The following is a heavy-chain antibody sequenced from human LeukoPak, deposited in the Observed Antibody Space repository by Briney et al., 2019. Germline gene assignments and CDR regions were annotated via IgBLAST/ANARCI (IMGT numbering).Heavy chain of an antibody. J-gene: IGHJ4*02. Sequence: ASVKVSCKTSGYTFTAYYLHWVRQAPGQGLEWVGRINPNSGGTNSAQKFQGRVTMTRDTSISTAYMELSSLRFDDTAVYFCARDSTGYYQLDYWGQGTLVTVSS. CDR2: INPNSGGT. CDR3: ARDSTGYYQLDY. CDR1: GYTFTAYY. D-gene: IGHD3-9*01. V-gene: IGHV1-2*06.